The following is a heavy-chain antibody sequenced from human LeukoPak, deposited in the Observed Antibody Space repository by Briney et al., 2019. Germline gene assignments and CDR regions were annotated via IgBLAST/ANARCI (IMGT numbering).Heavy chain of an antibody. CDR1: GFTFSSYS. J-gene: IGHJ4*02. D-gene: IGHD2-8*01. V-gene: IGHV3-21*01. CDR3: ARARRMGCTNGVCYDFDF. Sequence: GGSLRLSCAASGFTFSSYSINWVRQAPGKGLEWVSSISRSSDYIYYADSVKGRFTISRDNANNLLYLQMNSLRAEDTAVYYCARARRMGCTNGVCYDFDFWGQGTLVTVSS. CDR2: ISRSSDYI.